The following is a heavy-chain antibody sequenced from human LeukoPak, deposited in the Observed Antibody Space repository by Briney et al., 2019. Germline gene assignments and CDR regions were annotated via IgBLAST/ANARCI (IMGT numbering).Heavy chain of an antibody. V-gene: IGHV4-34*01. J-gene: IGHJ4*02. CDR3: SRGLSDVY. Sequence: SETLSLTCAVYGGSFSGYYWTWIRQPPGKGLEWIGEINHSGSTNYNPSLKSRVTISIDTSKNQFSLILSSVTAADTAVYYCSRGLSDVYWGQGTLVTVSS. CDR1: GGSFSGYY. CDR2: INHSGST.